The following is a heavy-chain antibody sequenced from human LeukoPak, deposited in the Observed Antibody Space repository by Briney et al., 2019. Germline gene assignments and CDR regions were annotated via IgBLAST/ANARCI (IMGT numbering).Heavy chain of an antibody. CDR3: ARGRMVVSGAGRFDY. V-gene: IGHV1-69*06. CDR2: IIPIFGTA. CDR1: GGTFSSYA. Sequence: ASVKVSCKASGGTFSSYAISWVRQAPGQGLEWMGGIIPIFGTANYAQKFQGRVTITADKSTSTAYMELSSLRSEDTAVYYCARGRMVVSGAGRFDYWGQGTLVTVSS. J-gene: IGHJ4*02. D-gene: IGHD2-15*01.